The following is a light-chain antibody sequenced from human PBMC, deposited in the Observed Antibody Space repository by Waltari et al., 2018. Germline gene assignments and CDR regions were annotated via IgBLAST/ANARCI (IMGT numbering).Light chain of an antibody. CDR1: SSNIGAGYD. Sequence: QSVLTQPPSVSGAPGQRVTISCTGSSSNIGAGYDVHWYQQLPGTAPKLLIYDNRSRPSGVPDRVSGSKSGTSASLAITGLQAEDEADYYCQSYDSSLSGVVFGGGTKLTVL. V-gene: IGLV1-40*01. J-gene: IGLJ3*02. CDR3: QSYDSSLSGVV. CDR2: DNR.